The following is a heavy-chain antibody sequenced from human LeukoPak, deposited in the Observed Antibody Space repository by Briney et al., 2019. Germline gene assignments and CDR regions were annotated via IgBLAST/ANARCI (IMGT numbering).Heavy chain of an antibody. J-gene: IGHJ5*02. Sequence: GASVKVSCKASGYTFTSYGISWVRQAPGQGLEWMGRISPYNGNTKYAQKLQGRVTMTTDTSTSTAYMGLRSLRSDDTVVYYCARDDWFDPWGQGTLVTVSS. V-gene: IGHV1-18*01. CDR2: ISPYNGNT. CDR3: ARDDWFDP. CDR1: GYTFTSYG.